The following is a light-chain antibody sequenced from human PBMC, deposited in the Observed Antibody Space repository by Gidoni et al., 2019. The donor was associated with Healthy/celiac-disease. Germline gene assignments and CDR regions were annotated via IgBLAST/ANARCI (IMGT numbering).Light chain of an antibody. CDR1: QSVSSSY. J-gene: IGKJ1*01. Sequence: EIVLTQSPGTLSLSPGDRATLSCRASQSVSSSYLARYQQKPGQAPRLLIYGASSRATGIPDRFSGSGSGTDFTLTISRLEPEDFAVYYCQQYGSSLPWTFGQGTKVEI. CDR3: QQYGSSLPWT. CDR2: GAS. V-gene: IGKV3-20*01.